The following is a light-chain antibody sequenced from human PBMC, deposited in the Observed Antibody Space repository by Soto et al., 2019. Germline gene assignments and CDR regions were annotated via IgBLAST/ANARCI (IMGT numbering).Light chain of an antibody. J-gene: IGKJ1*01. CDR2: GAS. V-gene: IGKV3-15*01. CDR1: QSVSSN. CDR3: QQYNNWPRE. Sequence: EIVMTQSPATLSVSPGERATLSCRASQSVSSNLAWYQQKPGQAPRLLIYGASTRATGIRARFSGSGSGTEFTLTISSLQSEDFAVYYCQQYNNWPREFGQGTKVEIK.